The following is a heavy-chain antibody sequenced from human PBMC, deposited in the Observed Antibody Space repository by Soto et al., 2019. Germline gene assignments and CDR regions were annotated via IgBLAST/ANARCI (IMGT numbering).Heavy chain of an antibody. CDR2: IRAYNGTT. J-gene: IGHJ5*02. D-gene: IGHD6-19*01. CDR1: CYTFTSFC. V-gene: IGHV1-18*01. Sequence: ASVKVSWKASCYTFTSFCICCVGHAPGQGLEWMGWIRAYNGTTHYAQKLQGRATMTTDPSTSTAYMELRSLRSDDTAVYYCARARAAYSSGCWPWGKGTLVTVSS. CDR3: ARARAAYSSGCWP.